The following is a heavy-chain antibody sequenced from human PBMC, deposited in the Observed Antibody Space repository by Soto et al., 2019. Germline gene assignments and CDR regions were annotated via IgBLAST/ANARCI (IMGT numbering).Heavy chain of an antibody. V-gene: IGHV4-34*01. Sequence: PSETLSLTCAVYGGSFSGYYWSWIRQPPGKGLEWIGEINHSGSTNYNPSLKSRVTISVDTSKNQFSLKLSSVTAADTAVYYCARYYDILNGYPNWGQGTLVTVSS. D-gene: IGHD3-9*01. CDR3: ARYYDILNGYPN. CDR2: INHSGST. CDR1: GGSFSGYY. J-gene: IGHJ4*02.